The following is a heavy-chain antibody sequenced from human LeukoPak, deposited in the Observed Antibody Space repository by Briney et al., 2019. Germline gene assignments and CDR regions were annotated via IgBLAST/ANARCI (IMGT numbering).Heavy chain of an antibody. V-gene: IGHV1-46*01. CDR3: AREGPVLLWFGELGDAFDI. D-gene: IGHD3-10*01. CDR1: GYTFTSYY. J-gene: IGHJ3*02. CDR2: INPSGGGT. Sequence: ASVKVSCKASGYTFTSYYMHWVRQAPGQGLEWMGIINPSGGGTSYAQKFQGRVTMTRDTSTSTVYMELSSLRSEDTAVYYCAREGPVLLWFGELGDAFDIWGQGTMVTVSS.